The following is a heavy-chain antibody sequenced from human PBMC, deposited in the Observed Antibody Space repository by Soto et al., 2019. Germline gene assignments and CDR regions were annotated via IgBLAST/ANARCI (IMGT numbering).Heavy chain of an antibody. Sequence: PGGSLRLSCAASGITFSDYAMSWVRQAPGKGLEWVSGISANGGSTYHADSVKGRLTISRDNSEDTLYLHMDSLRVEDPAVNYFAEHQGARSRAGCDRWGQGTLVTVSS. CDR1: GITFSDYA. D-gene: IGHD1-26*01. CDR3: AEHQGARSRAGCDR. CDR2: ISANGGST. J-gene: IGHJ5*02. V-gene: IGHV3-23*01.